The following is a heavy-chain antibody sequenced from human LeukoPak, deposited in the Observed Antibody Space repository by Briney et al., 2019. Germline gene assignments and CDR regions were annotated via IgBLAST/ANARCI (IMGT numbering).Heavy chain of an antibody. J-gene: IGHJ3*02. V-gene: IGHV3-7*01. CDR2: IKKDGSEK. CDR3: AREIPLLWFGSGAFDI. Sequence: GGPLRLSCAASGFTFSSYWMSGVRQAPGKGRVWVANIKKDGSEKYYVDSVKGRFTISRDNAKNSLYLQMNSLRAEDTAVYYCAREIPLLWFGSGAFDIWGQGTMVTVSS. D-gene: IGHD3-10*01. CDR1: GFTFSSYW.